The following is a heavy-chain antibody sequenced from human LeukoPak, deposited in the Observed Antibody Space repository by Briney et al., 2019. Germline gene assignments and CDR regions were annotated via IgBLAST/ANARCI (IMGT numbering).Heavy chain of an antibody. J-gene: IGHJ4*02. CDR1: GLTVSGNY. CDR2: IHSGGSM. CDR3: AGSGIYLTY. D-gene: IGHD1-26*01. V-gene: IGHV3-66*02. Sequence: GGSLTLSCAASGLTVSGNYMSWVRQAPGKGLEWVSAIHSGGSMYYADPVKGRFTISRDIYQNTVYLQLNSLRPEDTAVYYCAGSGIYLTYWGQGTLATVSS.